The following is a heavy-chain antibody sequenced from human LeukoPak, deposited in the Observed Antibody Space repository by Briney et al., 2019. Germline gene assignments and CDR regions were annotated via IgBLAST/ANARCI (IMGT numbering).Heavy chain of an antibody. CDR1: GYTFTGYY. CDR3: ARVEIYCTNGVCPTWFDP. V-gene: IGHV1-2*02. D-gene: IGHD2-8*01. CDR2: INPNSGGT. J-gene: IGHJ5*02. Sequence: GASVKVSCKASGYTFTGYYMHWVRQAPGQGLEWMGWINPNSGGTNYAQKFQGRVTMTRDTSISTAYMELSRLRSDDTAVYYCARVEIYCTNGVCPTWFDPWGQGTLVTVSS.